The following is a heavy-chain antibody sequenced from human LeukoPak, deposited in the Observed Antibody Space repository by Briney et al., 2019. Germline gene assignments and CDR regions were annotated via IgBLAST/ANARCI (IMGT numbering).Heavy chain of an antibody. CDR1: GFTFDYYA. J-gene: IGHJ4*02. CDR2: ISWYSGSI. V-gene: IGHV3-9*01. Sequence: GRSLRLSCAASGFTFDYYAMHWVRQAPGKGLEWVSGISWYSGSIGYADSVKGRFTISRDNAKNSLYLQMNSLRAEDTALYYCAKDKYSSGSWGCDYGGQGTLLTVSS. D-gene: IGHD6-19*01. CDR3: AKDKYSSGSWGCDY.